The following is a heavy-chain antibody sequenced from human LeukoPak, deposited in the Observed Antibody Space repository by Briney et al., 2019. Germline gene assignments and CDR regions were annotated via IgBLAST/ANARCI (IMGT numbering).Heavy chain of an antibody. CDR2: IYYSGST. Sequence: PSETLSLTCTVSGGSISSGSYYWSWIRQPPGKGLEWIGYIYYSGSTYYNPSLKSRVTISVDTSKNQFSLKLSSVTAADTAVYYCARGTPDDYGDPYFDYWGQGTLVTVSS. D-gene: IGHD4-17*01. CDR1: GGSISSGSYY. J-gene: IGHJ4*02. CDR3: ARGTPDDYGDPYFDY. V-gene: IGHV4-30-4*07.